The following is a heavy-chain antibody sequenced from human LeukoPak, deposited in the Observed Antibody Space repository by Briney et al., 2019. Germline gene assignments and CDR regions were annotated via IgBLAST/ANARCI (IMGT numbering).Heavy chain of an antibody. CDR2: IRHDGRNI. CDR1: GFTFNTYG. D-gene: IGHD4-11*01. CDR3: AKDDHDYSFGALDI. J-gene: IGHJ3*02. V-gene: IGHV3-30*02. Sequence: GGSLRLSCVASGFTFNTYGMNWVRQAPGKGLEWVAFIRHDGRNIHYADSVKGRFTISRDNSKSTLDLQMNNLTPEDTAVYYCAKDDHDYSFGALDIWGQGTMVTVSS.